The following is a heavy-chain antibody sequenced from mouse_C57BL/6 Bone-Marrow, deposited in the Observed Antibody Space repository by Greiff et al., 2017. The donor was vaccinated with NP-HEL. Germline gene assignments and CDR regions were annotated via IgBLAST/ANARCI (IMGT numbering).Heavy chain of an antibody. Sequence: VQLVESGAELARPGASVKLSCKASGYTFTSYGISWVKQRTGQGLEWIGEIYPRSGNTYYNEKFKGKATLTADKSSSTAYMELRSLTSEDSAVYFCARWLPLTGTWVWGEGTTLTVSS. V-gene: IGHV1-81*01. CDR2: IYPRSGNT. J-gene: IGHJ2*01. CDR1: GYTFTSYG. CDR3: ARWLPLTGTWV. D-gene: IGHD4-1*01.